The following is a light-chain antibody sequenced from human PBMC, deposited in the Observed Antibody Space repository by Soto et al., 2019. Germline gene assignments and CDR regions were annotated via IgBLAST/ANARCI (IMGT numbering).Light chain of an antibody. V-gene: IGLV2-8*01. J-gene: IGLJ3*02. CDR2: EVN. Sequence: QSALTQPPSASGSPGQSVTISCTGSSSDVGGYNSVSWYQQHPGKAPKLMIYEVNKRPSGVPDLFSASKSDNTASLTVSGLQAEDEADYYCSSYAGTKNLVFGGGTKLTVL. CDR1: SSDVGGYNS. CDR3: SSYAGTKNLV.